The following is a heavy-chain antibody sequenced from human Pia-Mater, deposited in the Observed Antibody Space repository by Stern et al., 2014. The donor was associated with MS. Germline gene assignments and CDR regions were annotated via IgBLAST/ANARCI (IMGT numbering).Heavy chain of an antibody. V-gene: IGHV4-61*08. Sequence: QLQLQESGPGLVKPSETLSLTCTVSGGSVSSDAYYWSWIRQPPGKGLEWIGYIYYSGSTSYSPSLKSRVTMSVDAAKNQFSLRLSSVTAADTAMYYCARQVRDWGQGTLVTVSS. CDR1: GGSVSSDAYY. CDR3: ARQVRD. CDR2: IYYSGST. J-gene: IGHJ4*02.